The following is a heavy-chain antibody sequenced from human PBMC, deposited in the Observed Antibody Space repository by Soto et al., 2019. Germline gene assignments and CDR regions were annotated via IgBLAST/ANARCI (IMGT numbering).Heavy chain of an antibody. Sequence: QVQLVQSGAEVKKPGASVKVSCKPSGYTFIDYDINWVRQATGQGLEWMEWMNSQSGNTGYAQKFQGRDTMTRDTSTSTAHMEQSSLGSDDTAVYYCARGRGAETYRAYDDYWGQGTLVTVSS. V-gene: IGHV1-8*02. D-gene: IGHD3-10*01. CDR3: ARGRGAETYRAYDDY. J-gene: IGHJ4*02. CDR2: MNSQSGNT. CDR1: GYTFIDYD.